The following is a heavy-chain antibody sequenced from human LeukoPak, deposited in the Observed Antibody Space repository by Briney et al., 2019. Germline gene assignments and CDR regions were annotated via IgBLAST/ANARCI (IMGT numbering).Heavy chain of an antibody. CDR1: GYPISSSYY. CDR3: ARDPSYYEDFDY. Sequence: PSETLSLTCTVSGYPISSSYYWGWIRQPPGRGLEWIGSIHHSGTTYYKPSLKSRVTMSVDTSKNQFSLKLSSVTAADTAVYYCARDPSYYEDFDYWGQGTLVTVSS. CDR2: IHHSGTT. V-gene: IGHV4-38-2*02. D-gene: IGHD3-22*01. J-gene: IGHJ4*02.